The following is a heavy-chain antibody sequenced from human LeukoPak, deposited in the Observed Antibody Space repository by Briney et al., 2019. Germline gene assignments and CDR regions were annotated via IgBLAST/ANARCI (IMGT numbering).Heavy chain of an antibody. J-gene: IGHJ4*02. V-gene: IGHV3-21*01. CDR2: ISSSSSYI. CDR1: GFTFSNYG. Sequence: PGGTLRLSCAASGFTFSNYGMSWVRQAPGKGLEWVSSISSSSSYIYYADSVKGRFTISRDNAKNSLYLQMNSLRAEDTAVYYCASLSTRYYFDYWGQGTLVTVSS. CDR3: ASLSTRYYFDY.